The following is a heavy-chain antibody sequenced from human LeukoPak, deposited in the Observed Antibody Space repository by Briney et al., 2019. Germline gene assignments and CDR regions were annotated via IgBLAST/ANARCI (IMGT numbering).Heavy chain of an antibody. CDR2: IGGGGGGT. V-gene: IGHV3-23*01. CDR3: ARDPIAVVGGGSFDY. Sequence: GGSLRLSCAASGFTFSSYGMSWVRQAPGKGLEWVSAIGGGGGGTYYADSVKGRVTISRDNAKNSYYLEMNSLVAEDTAVYYCARDPIAVVGGGSFDYWGQGILVTVSS. CDR1: GFTFSSYG. D-gene: IGHD6-19*01. J-gene: IGHJ4*02.